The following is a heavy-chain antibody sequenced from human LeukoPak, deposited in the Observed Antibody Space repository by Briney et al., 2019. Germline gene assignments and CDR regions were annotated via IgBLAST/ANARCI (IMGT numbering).Heavy chain of an antibody. J-gene: IGHJ3*02. D-gene: IGHD3-22*01. CDR1: GFTLNTYG. V-gene: IGHV3-30*02. Sequence: GGSLRLSCAASGFTLNTYGMHWVRQAPGKGLEWVAFIRFVGSNKYYADSVKGRFTISRDNSKNTLYLQMNSLRAEDTAVYYCAKGRYYYDSSDAFDIWGQGTMVTVSS. CDR2: IRFVGSNK. CDR3: AKGRYYYDSSDAFDI.